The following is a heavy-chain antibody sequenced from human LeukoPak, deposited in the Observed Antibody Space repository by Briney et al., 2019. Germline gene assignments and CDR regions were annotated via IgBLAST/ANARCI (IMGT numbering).Heavy chain of an antibody. D-gene: IGHD1-26*01. V-gene: IGHV4-59*10. CDR2: IYTSGST. J-gene: IGHJ6*03. CDR3: ARSSGRDYYMDV. CDR1: GGSFSGYY. Sequence: SETLSLTCAVYGGSFSGYYWSWIRQPAGKGLEWIGHIYTSGSTNYNPSLKSRVTMSVDSSKNRFSLELSSVTAADTAVYYCARSSGRDYYMDVWGKGTTVTVSS.